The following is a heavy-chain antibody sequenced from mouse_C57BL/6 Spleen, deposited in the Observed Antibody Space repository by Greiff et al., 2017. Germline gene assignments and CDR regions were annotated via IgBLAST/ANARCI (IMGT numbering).Heavy chain of an antibody. D-gene: IGHD1-1*01. J-gene: IGHJ2*01. V-gene: IGHV1-55*01. CDR2: IYPGSGST. CDR1: GYTFTSYW. CDR3: ARSLDYYGSSYDY. Sequence: QVQLQQPGAELVKPGASVKMSCKASGYTFTSYWITWVKQRPGQGLEWIGDIYPGSGSTNYNEKFKSKATLTVDTSSSTAYMQLSSLTSEDSAVYDCARSLDYYGSSYDYWGQGTTLTVSS.